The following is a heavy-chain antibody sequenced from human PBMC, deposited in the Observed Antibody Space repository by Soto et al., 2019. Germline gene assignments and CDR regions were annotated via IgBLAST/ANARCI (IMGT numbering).Heavy chain of an antibody. CDR1: GFTVSTYG. J-gene: IGHJ4*02. V-gene: IGHV3-33*08. CDR2: IWYDGSNK. D-gene: IGHD4-17*01. Sequence: GGSLRLSCAVSGFTVSTYGMHWVRQAPGKGLEWVAVIWYDGSNKYYADSVKGRFTISRDNSKNTLYLQMNSLRAEDTAVYYCARDDYGDYNRFDYWGQGTLVTVSS. CDR3: ARDDYGDYNRFDY.